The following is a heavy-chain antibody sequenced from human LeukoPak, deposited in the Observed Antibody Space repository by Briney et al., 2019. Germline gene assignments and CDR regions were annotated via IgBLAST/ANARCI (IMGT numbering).Heavy chain of an antibody. V-gene: IGHV4-59*01. Sequence: PSETLSLTCTVSGASMTSDYWSWIRQPPGKGLEWIGYVYHSGTIHYSPSLESRVTISMDMSENQFSLKLRSVTAADTAVYYCARGSPVGNSWGQGTLVAVSS. D-gene: IGHD1-14*01. J-gene: IGHJ4*02. CDR3: ARGSPVGNS. CDR1: GASMTSDY. CDR2: VYHSGTI.